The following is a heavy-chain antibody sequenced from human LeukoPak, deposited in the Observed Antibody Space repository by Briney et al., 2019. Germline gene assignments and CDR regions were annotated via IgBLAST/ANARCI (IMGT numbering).Heavy chain of an antibody. CDR2: ISWNSGSI. V-gene: IGHV3-9*01. CDR1: GFTFTNFA. D-gene: IGHD3-22*01. Sequence: GGSLRLSCAASGFTFTNFAMHWVRQAPGKGLEWVSGISWNSGSIGYADSVKGRFTISRDNAKNSLYLRMNSLRAEDTALYYCAKENYYDSSGSRAFDIWGQGTMVTVSS. CDR3: AKENYYDSSGSRAFDI. J-gene: IGHJ3*02.